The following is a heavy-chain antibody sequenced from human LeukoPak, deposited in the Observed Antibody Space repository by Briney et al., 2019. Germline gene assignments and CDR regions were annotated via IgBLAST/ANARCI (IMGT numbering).Heavy chain of an antibody. J-gene: IGHJ4*02. CDR2: IYYSGST. V-gene: IGHV4-59*08. CDR1: GGSISSYY. D-gene: IGHD3-10*01. CDR3: ARQPSWFGELYDY. Sequence: SETLSLTCTVSGGSISSYYWSWIRQPPGKGLEWIGYIYYSGSTNYNPSLKSRVTISVNTSKNQFSLKLSSVTAADTAVYYCARQPSWFGELYDYWGQGTLVTVSS.